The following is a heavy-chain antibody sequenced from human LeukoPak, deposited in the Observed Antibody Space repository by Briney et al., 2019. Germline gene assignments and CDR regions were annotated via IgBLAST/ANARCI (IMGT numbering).Heavy chain of an antibody. CDR3: AKQGRSLQTY. CDR1: GFMFSSKW. J-gene: IGHJ4*02. CDR2: IKEDGTET. Sequence: GGSLRLSRAASGFMFSSKWMSWVCLAPGKGLEWVANIKEDGTETYYVDSVKGRFTISRDNAKNSLYLQMNSLRVEDTAVYYCAKQGRSLQTYWGQGTLVTVSS. D-gene: IGHD5-24*01. V-gene: IGHV3-7*03.